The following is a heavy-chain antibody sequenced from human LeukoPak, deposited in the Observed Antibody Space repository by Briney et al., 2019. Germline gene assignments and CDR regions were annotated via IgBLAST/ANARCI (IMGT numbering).Heavy chain of an antibody. D-gene: IGHD3-9*01. CDR2: IYYSGST. CDR1: GGSISSSSYY. CDR3: ARVEGSWLRYFDWYVDY. J-gene: IGHJ4*02. Sequence: PSETLSLTCTVSGGSISSSSYYWGWIRQPPGKGLEWIGGIYYSGSTYYNPSLKSRVTISVDTSKNQFSLKLSSVTAADTAVYYCARVEGSWLRYFDWYVDYWGQGTLVTVSS. V-gene: IGHV4-39*01.